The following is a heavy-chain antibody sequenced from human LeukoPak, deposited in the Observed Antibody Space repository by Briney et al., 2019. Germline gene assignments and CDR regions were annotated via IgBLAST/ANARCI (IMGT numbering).Heavy chain of an antibody. Sequence: SETLSLTCAVYGGSFSGYYWSWIRQPPGKGLEWIGEINHGGSTNYNPSLKSRVTISVDTSKNQFSLKLSSVTAADTAVYYCARGLLCSGGSCYKAIDYWGQGTLVTVSS. CDR2: INHGGST. D-gene: IGHD2-15*01. J-gene: IGHJ4*02. CDR3: ARGLLCSGGSCYKAIDY. V-gene: IGHV4-34*01. CDR1: GGSFSGYY.